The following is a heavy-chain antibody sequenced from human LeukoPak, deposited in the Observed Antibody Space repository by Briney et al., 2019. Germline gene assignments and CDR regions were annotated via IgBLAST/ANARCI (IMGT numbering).Heavy chain of an antibody. D-gene: IGHD4-17*01. V-gene: IGHV1-69*05. CDR3: ARDYRDYGDYGS. CDR1: GGTFTSYA. Sequence: GSSVKVSCKASGGTFTSYAISWVRQAPGQGLEWMGRIIPIFGTANYAQKFQGRVTITTAESTNTAYMEMSSLTSEDTAVYYCARDYRDYGDYGSWGQGTLVTVSS. CDR2: IIPIFGTA. J-gene: IGHJ5*02.